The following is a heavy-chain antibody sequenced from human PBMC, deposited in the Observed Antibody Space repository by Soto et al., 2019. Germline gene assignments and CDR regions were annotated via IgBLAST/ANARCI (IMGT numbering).Heavy chain of an antibody. CDR3: ARDRLRLGELSLIGYFDY. D-gene: IGHD3-16*02. Sequence: PGGSLRLSCAASGFTFSTYSMNWVRQAPGKGLEWVAVISYDGINEYYADSVKGRFTISRDNSKNTLFLQMSSLRVEDTAVYYCARDRLRLGELSLIGYFDYWGQGTLVTVSS. CDR1: GFTFSTYS. J-gene: IGHJ4*02. CDR2: ISYDGINE. V-gene: IGHV3-30*03.